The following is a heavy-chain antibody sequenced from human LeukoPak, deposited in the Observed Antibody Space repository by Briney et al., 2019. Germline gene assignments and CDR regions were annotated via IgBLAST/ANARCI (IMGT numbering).Heavy chain of an antibody. V-gene: IGHV4-39*07. CDR3: ARDPRGYSGYRDY. CDR2: IYYSGTT. J-gene: IGHJ4*02. D-gene: IGHD5-12*01. CDR1: GGSISSSSYY. Sequence: SETLSLTCTVSGGSISSSSYYWGWIRQPPGKGLEWIGSIYYSGTTYYNPSLKSRVTISVDTSKNQFSLKLSSVTAAGTAVYYCARDPRGYSGYRDYWGQGTLVIVTS.